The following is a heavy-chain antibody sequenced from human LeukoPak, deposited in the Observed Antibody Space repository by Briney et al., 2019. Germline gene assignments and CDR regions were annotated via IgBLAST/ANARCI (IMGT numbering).Heavy chain of an antibody. CDR3: ARDYYDSSGYYYHDY. J-gene: IGHJ4*02. CDR2: IYYSGST. D-gene: IGHD3-22*01. V-gene: IGHV4-39*07. Sequence: PSETLSLTCTVSGGSISSSSYYWGWLRQPPGKGLEWIGSIYYSGSTYYNPSLKSRVTISVDTAKNQFSLKLSSVTAADTAVYYCARDYYDSSGYYYHDYWGQGTLVTVSS. CDR1: GGSISSSSYY.